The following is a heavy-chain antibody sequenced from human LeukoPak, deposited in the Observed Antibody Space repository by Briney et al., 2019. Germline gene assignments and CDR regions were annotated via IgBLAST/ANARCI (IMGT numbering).Heavy chain of an antibody. CDR1: GYTFTSYD. CDR2: INTNTGNP. CDR3: ARVGRPFYYYYMDV. D-gene: IGHD6-6*01. V-gene: IGHV7-4-1*02. Sequence: GASVKVSCKASGYTFTSYDINWVRQATGQGLEWMGWINTNTGNPTYAQGFTGRFIFSFDTSVSTAYLQISSLKAEDTAIYYCARVGRPFYYYYMDVWGKGTTVTVSS. J-gene: IGHJ6*03.